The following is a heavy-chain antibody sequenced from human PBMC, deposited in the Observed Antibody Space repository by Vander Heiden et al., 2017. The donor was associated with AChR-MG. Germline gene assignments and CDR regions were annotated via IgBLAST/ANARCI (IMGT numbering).Heavy chain of an antibody. J-gene: IGHJ6*02. CDR1: GVTFRSYG. Sequence: QVPLVESGGGVVQPGRSLSLSCAASGVTFRSYGMHWLSQAPGKGLEWVAVICYDGSNKYHADSVMGRFTISRDNSKNTLYLQMNSLRAEDTAVYYCAREESDAMDVWGQGTTVTVSS. V-gene: IGHV3-33*01. CDR2: ICYDGSNK. CDR3: AREESDAMDV.